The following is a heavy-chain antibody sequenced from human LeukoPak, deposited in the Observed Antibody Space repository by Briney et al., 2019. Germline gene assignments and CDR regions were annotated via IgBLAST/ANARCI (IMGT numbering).Heavy chain of an antibody. D-gene: IGHD3-22*01. V-gene: IGHV1-69*01. CDR3: ARAHYYDSSGYEGEDY. Sequence: SVKVSCKASGGTFSSYAISWVRQAPGQGLEWMGGIIPIFGTTNYAQKFQGRVTITADESTSTAYMELSSLRSEDTAVYYCARAHYYDSSGYEGEDYWGQGTLVTVSS. CDR2: IIPIFGTT. CDR1: GGTFSSYA. J-gene: IGHJ4*02.